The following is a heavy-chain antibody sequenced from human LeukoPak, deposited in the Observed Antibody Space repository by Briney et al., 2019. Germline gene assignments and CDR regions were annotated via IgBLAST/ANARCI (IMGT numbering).Heavy chain of an antibody. Sequence: SETLSLTCTVSDGSISSNSYYWGWIRQPPGKGLEWIGSFYYFGSTYYNPSLKSRVTISVDTSKNQFSLKLNSVTAADTAVYYCARGTSLVGATLIIPFDYWGQGTLVTVSS. J-gene: IGHJ4*02. V-gene: IGHV4-39*07. CDR1: DGSISSNSYY. D-gene: IGHD1-26*01. CDR3: ARGTSLVGATLIIPFDY. CDR2: FYYFGST.